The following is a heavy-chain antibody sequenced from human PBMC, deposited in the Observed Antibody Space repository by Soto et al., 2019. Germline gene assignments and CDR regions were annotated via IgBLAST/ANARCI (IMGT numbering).Heavy chain of an antibody. Sequence: QVQLVESGGGVVQPGRSLRLSCAASGFTFRTYAMHWVRQAPGKGLEWVAVISYDGSNKNYADSVKGRFTISRDNSKITLDLQMDSLRPEDTALYYCARAHYYDSSGYYSPSGYYFDDWGQGTLVTVSS. D-gene: IGHD3-22*01. J-gene: IGHJ4*02. CDR2: ISYDGSNK. CDR1: GFTFRTYA. V-gene: IGHV3-30-3*01. CDR3: ARAHYYDSSGYYSPSGYYFDD.